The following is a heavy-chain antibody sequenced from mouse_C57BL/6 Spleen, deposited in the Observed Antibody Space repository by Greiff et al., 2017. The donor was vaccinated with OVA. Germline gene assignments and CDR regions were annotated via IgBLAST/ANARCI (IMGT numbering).Heavy chain of an antibody. CDR3: ARRGELTGNYYYAMDY. D-gene: IGHD4-1*01. CDR1: GYTFTDYN. Sequence: EVQLQQSGPELVKPGASVKIPCKASGYTFTDYNMDWVKQSHGKSLEWIGDINPNNGGTIYNQKLKGKATLTVDKSSSTAYMALRSLTSENTAVYYVARRGELTGNYYYAMDYWGQGTSVTVSS. CDR2: INPNNGGT. J-gene: IGHJ4*01. V-gene: IGHV1-18*01.